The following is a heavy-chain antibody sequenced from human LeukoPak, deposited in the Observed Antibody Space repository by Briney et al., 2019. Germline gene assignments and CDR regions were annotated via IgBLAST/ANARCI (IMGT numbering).Heavy chain of an antibody. J-gene: IGHJ4*02. V-gene: IGHV3-30-3*01. CDR3: ARQASMATRQFDY. CDR1: GFAFSSYA. D-gene: IGHD4-23*01. Sequence: GGSLRLSCAASGFAFSSYAMHWVRQAPGKGLEWVAVISYDGTNKYYADSVKGRFTISRDNSKNTLYLQMNSLRAEDTAVYYCARQASMATRQFDYWGQGTLVTVSS. CDR2: ISYDGTNK.